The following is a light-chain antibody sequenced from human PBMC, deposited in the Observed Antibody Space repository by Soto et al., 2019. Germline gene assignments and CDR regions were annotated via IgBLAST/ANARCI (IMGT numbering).Light chain of an antibody. V-gene: IGKV3-15*01. CDR2: GAS. CDR3: QQYNNWPRT. J-gene: IGKJ2*01. Sequence: EIVMTQSPATLSVSPGERATLSCRASQSVSSNLAWYQQKPGQAPRLLIYGASTRATGIPARFSGSGSGTEFTLTSSRLQSEDFAVYYCQQYNNWPRTFGQGTKREIK. CDR1: QSVSSN.